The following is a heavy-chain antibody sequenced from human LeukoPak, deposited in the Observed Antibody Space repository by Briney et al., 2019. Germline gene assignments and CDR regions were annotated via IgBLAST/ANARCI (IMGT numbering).Heavy chain of an antibody. J-gene: IGHJ3*02. CDR2: IYYSGST. D-gene: IGHD6-6*01. V-gene: IGHV4-59*11. Sequence: PSETLSLTCTVSGGSISSHYWSWIRQPPGKGLEWIGYIYYSGSTNYNPSLKSRVTISVDTSKNQFSLKLSSVTAADTAEYYCARDRASIAAAGTAFDIWGQGTMVTVSS. CDR3: ARDRASIAAAGTAFDI. CDR1: GGSISSHY.